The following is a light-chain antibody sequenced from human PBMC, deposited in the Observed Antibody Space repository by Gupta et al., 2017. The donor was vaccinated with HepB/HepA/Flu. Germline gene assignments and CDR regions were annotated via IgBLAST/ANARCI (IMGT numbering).Light chain of an antibody. CDR3: QAWDSSTVV. CDR1: KLGHKY. J-gene: IGLJ2*01. Sequence: SYELTQQPSVSVSPGQTASITCSGDKLGHKYACWYQQRPGQSPVLVIYQDSKRPSGIPERFSGSNSGNTATLTISGTQAMDEADYYCQAWDSSTVVFGGGTKLTVL. CDR2: QDS. V-gene: IGLV3-1*01.